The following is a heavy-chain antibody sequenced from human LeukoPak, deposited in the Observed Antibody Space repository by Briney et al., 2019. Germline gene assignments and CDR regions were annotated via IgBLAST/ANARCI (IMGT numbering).Heavy chain of an antibody. CDR3: ARVGGGLYFDY. D-gene: IGHD3-10*01. J-gene: IGHJ4*02. CDR1: GGSISSGGYS. Sequence: SETLSLTCAVSGGSISSGGYSWSWIRQPPGKGLEWIGYIYHSGSTYYNPSLKSRVTISVDRSKNQFSLKLSSVTAADTAVYYCARVGGGLYFDYWGQGTLVTVPS. CDR2: IYHSGST. V-gene: IGHV4-30-2*01.